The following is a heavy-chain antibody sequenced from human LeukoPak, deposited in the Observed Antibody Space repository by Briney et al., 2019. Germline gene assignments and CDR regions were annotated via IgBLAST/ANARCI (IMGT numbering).Heavy chain of an antibody. Sequence: GRSLRLSCAASGFTFSSYAMHWVRQAPGKGLEWVAVISYDGSNKYYADSVKGRFTISRDNSKNTLYLQMNSLRAEGTAVYYCARAAYHYGMDVWGQGTTVTVSS. J-gene: IGHJ6*02. CDR1: GFTFSSYA. V-gene: IGHV3-30-3*01. CDR2: ISYDGSNK. CDR3: ARAAYHYGMDV.